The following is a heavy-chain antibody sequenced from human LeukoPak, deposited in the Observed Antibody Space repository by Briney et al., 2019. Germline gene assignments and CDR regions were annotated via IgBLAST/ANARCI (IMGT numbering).Heavy chain of an antibody. CDR1: GFTFSSST. D-gene: IGHD1-26*01. J-gene: IGHJ4*02. Sequence: GGSLRLSCSASGFTFSSSTMHWVRQAPGKGLEYVSTIGRSGGSTYYADSVKGRFTISRDNSKNTLYLQMSSLRADDTAVYYCVNDLGGTYSFDYWGQGTPVTVSS. CDR3: VNDLGGTYSFDY. V-gene: IGHV3-64D*06. CDR2: IGRSGGST.